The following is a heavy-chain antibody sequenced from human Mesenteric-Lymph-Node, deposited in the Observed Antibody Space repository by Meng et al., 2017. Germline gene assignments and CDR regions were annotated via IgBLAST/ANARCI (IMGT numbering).Heavy chain of an antibody. Sequence: GGSLRLSCAASGFTFSSYGMHWVRQAPGKGLEWVAVIWYDGSNKYYADSVKGRFTNSRDNSKNTLYLQMNSLRAEDTTVYYCAGDPLEISSSSWLWAYYFDYWGQGTLVTVSS. V-gene: IGHV3-33*01. CDR2: IWYDGSNK. CDR1: GFTFSSYG. J-gene: IGHJ4*02. D-gene: IGHD6-6*01. CDR3: AGDPLEISSSSWLWAYYFDY.